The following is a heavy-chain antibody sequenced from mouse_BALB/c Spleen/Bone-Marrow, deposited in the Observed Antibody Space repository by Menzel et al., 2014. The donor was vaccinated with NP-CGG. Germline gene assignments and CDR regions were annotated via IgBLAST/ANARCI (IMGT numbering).Heavy chain of an antibody. CDR2: ISSGSSTI. J-gene: IGHJ4*01. CDR3: ARARSTMITTGTLDY. V-gene: IGHV5-17*02. Sequence: EVKLMDSGGGLVQPGGSRKLSCAASGFTFSSFGMHWVRQAPEKGLEWVAYISSGSSTIYYADTLKGRFTISRDNPKNTLFLQMTSLRSEDTAMYYCARARSTMITTGTLDYWGQGTSVTVSS. D-gene: IGHD2-4*01. CDR1: GFTFSSFG.